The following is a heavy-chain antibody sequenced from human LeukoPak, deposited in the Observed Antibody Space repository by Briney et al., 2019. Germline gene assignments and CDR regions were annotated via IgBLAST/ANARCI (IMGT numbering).Heavy chain of an antibody. J-gene: IGHJ3*02. CDR2: IWYDGSNK. Sequence: GGSLRLSCAASGFTFSSYGMPWVRQAPGKGLEWVAVIWYDGSNKYYADSVKGRFTISRDNSKNTLYLQMNSLRAEDTAVYYCASSPSLIAVAGTGSAFDIWGQGTMVTVSS. CDR3: ASSPSLIAVAGTGSAFDI. V-gene: IGHV3-33*01. CDR1: GFTFSSYG. D-gene: IGHD6-19*01.